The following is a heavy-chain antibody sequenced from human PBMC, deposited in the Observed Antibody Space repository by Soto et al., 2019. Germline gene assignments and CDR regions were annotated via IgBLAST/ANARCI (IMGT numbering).Heavy chain of an antibody. J-gene: IGHJ4*02. D-gene: IGHD4-17*01. Sequence: EVQLLDSGGGLVQPGGSLRLSCAASGFTFSTYAMSWVRQAQGKGLEWVSTITGSGSSTYYADSVKGRFTISRDNSKNTLSLQMNSLRAEDTAVYYCAKDLYGDYGGVDYWGQGTLVTVSS. CDR1: GFTFSTYA. V-gene: IGHV3-23*01. CDR2: ITGSGSST. CDR3: AKDLYGDYGGVDY.